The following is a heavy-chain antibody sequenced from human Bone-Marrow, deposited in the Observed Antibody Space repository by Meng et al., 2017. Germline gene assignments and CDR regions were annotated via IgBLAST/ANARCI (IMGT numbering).Heavy chain of an antibody. CDR1: GFTFSSYA. J-gene: IGHJ5*02. CDR2: ISGSGGST. D-gene: IGHD4-17*01. Sequence: GESLKISCAASGFTFSSYAMSWVRQAPGKGLEWVSAISGSGGSTYYADSVKGRFTISRDNSKNTLYLQMNSLRAEDTAIYFCAKVPYGDYFNWFDPRGQGTLVTVSS. V-gene: IGHV3-23*01. CDR3: AKVPYGDYFNWFDP.